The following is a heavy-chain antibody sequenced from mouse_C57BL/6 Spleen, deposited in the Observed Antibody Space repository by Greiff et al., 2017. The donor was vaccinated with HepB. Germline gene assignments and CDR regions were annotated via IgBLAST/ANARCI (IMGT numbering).Heavy chain of an antibody. J-gene: IGHJ1*03. CDR1: GYTFTSYW. Sequence: QVQLQQPGAELVRPGSSVKLSCKASGYTFTSYWMHWVKQRPIQGLEWIGNIDPSDSETHYNQKFKDKATLTVDKSSSTAYMQLSSLTTEDSAVYYCARGHSNVWYFDVWGTGTTVTVSS. CDR2: IDPSDSET. D-gene: IGHD2-5*01. CDR3: ARGHSNVWYFDV. V-gene: IGHV1-52*01.